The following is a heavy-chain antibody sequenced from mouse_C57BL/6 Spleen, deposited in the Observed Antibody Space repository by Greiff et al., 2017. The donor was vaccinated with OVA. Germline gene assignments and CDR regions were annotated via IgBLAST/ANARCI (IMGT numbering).Heavy chain of an antibody. CDR3: ARPDSSGYLDCYAMDY. CDR2: IYPRSGNT. V-gene: IGHV1-81*01. J-gene: IGHJ4*01. D-gene: IGHD3-2*02. Sequence: QVQLQQSGAELARPGASVKLSCKASGYTFTSYGISWVKQRTGQGLEWIGEIYPRSGNTYYNEKFKGKATLTADKSSSTAYMELRSLTSEDSAVYFCARPDSSGYLDCYAMDYWGQGTSVTVSS. CDR1: GYTFTSYG.